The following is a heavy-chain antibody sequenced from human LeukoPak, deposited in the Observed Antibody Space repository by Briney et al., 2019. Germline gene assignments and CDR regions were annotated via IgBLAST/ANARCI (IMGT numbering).Heavy chain of an antibody. V-gene: IGHV4-39*01. CDR2: IYYSGST. Sequence: SETLSLTCTVSGGSISSSSYYWGWIRQPPGKGLEWIGSIYYSGSTYYNPSLKSRVTISVDTSKNQFSLKLGSVTAADTAVYYCARQGLTPKYWYFDLWGRGTLVTVPS. J-gene: IGHJ2*01. D-gene: IGHD6-19*01. CDR3: ARQGLTPKYWYFDL. CDR1: GGSISSSSYY.